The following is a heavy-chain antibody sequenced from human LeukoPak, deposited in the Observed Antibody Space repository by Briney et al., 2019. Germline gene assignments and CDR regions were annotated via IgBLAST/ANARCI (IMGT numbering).Heavy chain of an antibody. CDR1: GGSFSDYY. V-gene: IGHV4-34*01. CDR2: INHSGST. CDR3: ARSQNYYGSGDY. D-gene: IGHD3-10*01. J-gene: IGHJ4*02. Sequence: SETLSLTCAVYGGSFSDYYWSWIRQPPGKGLEWIGEINHSGSTNYNPSLKSRVIISVDTSKKQFSLKLSSVTAADTAVYYCARSQNYYGSGDYWSPGTLVTVSS.